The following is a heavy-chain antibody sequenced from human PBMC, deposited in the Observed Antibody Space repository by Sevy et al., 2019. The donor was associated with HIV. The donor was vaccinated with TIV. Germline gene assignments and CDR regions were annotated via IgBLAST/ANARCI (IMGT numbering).Heavy chain of an antibody. CDR2: ISAYSSNT. CDR3: TRDNGHSQYGAFDF. V-gene: IGHV1-18*01. CDR1: GYMFTIYG. J-gene: IGHJ3*01. D-gene: IGHD4-17*01. Sequence: ASVKVSCKTSGYMFTIYGITWVRQAPGQGLEWMGWISAYSSNTNYAQKLQDRVTMTTDTSTSTAYMELRSLRSDDTAVYYCTRDNGHSQYGAFDFWGQGTMVTVSS.